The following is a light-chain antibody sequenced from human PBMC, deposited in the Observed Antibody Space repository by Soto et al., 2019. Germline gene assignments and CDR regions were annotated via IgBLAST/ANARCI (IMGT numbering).Light chain of an antibody. V-gene: IGLV2-14*01. CDR1: SSDVGDFDC. Sequence: QSVLTQPASVSGSPGQSITISCTGTSSDVGDFDCVSWYQQHPGKAPKLMICEVSDRPSGVSNRFSGSKSGDTASLTISGLQAEDEADYYCSSYTSSSTLVFGGGTKLTVL. CDR3: SSYTSSSTLV. CDR2: EVS. J-gene: IGLJ2*01.